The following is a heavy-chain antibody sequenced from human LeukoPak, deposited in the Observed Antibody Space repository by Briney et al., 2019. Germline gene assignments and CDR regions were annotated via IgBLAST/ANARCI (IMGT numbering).Heavy chain of an antibody. CDR1: GDSLSRYY. J-gene: IGHJ6*03. D-gene: IGHD2/OR15-2a*01. Sequence: PSETLSLTCAVSGDSLSRYYWTWIRQPPGKGLEWLGEINPSGSPDYNPSLKSRATISVDTSKNQFSLRLVSVTAADTAVYYCASVRHDPLEYYYYIDVWGKGTTVTVSS. CDR3: ASVRHDPLEYYYYIDV. CDR2: INPSGSP. V-gene: IGHV4-34*01.